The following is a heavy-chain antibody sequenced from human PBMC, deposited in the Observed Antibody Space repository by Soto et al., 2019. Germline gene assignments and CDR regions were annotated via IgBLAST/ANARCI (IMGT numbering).Heavy chain of an antibody. J-gene: IGHJ6*02. V-gene: IGHV5-51*01. CDR1: GYSFTSYW. CDR3: ARHGNGSGSLLDYYYYSMDV. D-gene: IGHD3-10*01. Sequence: GESLKISCKGSGYSFTSYWIGWVRQMPGKGLEWMGIIFPGDSDTRYSPSFQGQVTISADKSISTAYLQWSSLKASDTAIYYCARHGNGSGSLLDYYYYSMDVCGQGTTVTVSS. CDR2: IFPGDSDT.